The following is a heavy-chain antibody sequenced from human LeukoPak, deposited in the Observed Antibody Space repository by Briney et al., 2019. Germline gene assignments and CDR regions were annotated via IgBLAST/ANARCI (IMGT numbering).Heavy chain of an antibody. CDR1: GFTFSSDS. V-gene: IGHV3-21*01. CDR3: ARATVEIAARYFDY. D-gene: IGHD6-6*01. CDR2: ISSSSSYI. Sequence: PGGSLRLSFSASGFTFSSDSMDSVPQTPGKGLEWVSSISSSSSYIYYADSLKGRFTISKDNAKNSLYLQMSRLRAEDTAVYYCARATVEIAARYFDYWGQGTLVTVSS. J-gene: IGHJ4*02.